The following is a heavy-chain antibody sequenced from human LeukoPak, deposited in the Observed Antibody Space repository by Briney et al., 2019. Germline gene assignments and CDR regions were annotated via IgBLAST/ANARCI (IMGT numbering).Heavy chain of an antibody. CDR1: GFIFSSHG. CDR2: ISSSGSTI. J-gene: IGHJ4*02. D-gene: IGHD3-22*01. CDR3: ARGHYYDSSGYCDY. Sequence: GGSLRLSCAASGFIFSSHGMNWVRQAPGKGLEWVSYISSSGSTIYYADSVKGRFTISRDNAKNSLYLQMNSLRAEDTAVYYCARGHYYDSSGYCDYWGQGTLVTVSS. V-gene: IGHV3-48*04.